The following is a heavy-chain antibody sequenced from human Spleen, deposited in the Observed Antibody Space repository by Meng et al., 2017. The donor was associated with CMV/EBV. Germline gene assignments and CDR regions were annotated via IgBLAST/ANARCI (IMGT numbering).Heavy chain of an antibody. CDR3: ARRIYGVHDY. CDR2: IHYSGSP. D-gene: IGHD4-17*01. CDR1: GGSISGYY. J-gene: IGHJ4*02. V-gene: IGHV4-59*01. Sequence: SETLSLTCTVSGGSISGYYWSWIRQPPGKRLESIGYIHYSGSPNYSPSLKSRVTIAVDTSKNQLALNLTSVTAADTAVYYCARRIYGVHDYWGQGTLVTGSS.